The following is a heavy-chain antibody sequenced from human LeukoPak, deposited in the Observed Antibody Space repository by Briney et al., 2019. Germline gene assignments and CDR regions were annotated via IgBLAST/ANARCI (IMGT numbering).Heavy chain of an antibody. J-gene: IGHJ4*02. CDR3: VATWFVGVRGVDQYYFDY. V-gene: IGHV4-4*07. CDR1: GCSISSYY. Sequence: SDILSLTCTASGCSISSYYWSWIRQPAGKGLEWVGRIYTSGSTNYNPSLKSRVITSVDTSKNQFSLQLSSVTAADTAVYYCVATWFVGVRGVDQYYFDYWGQGTQVTVSS. CDR2: IYTSGST. D-gene: IGHD3-10*01.